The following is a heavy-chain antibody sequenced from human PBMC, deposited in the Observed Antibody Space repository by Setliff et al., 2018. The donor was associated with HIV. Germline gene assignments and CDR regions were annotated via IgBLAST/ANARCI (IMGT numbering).Heavy chain of an antibody. CDR3: ARETRSGWYDLAY. J-gene: IGHJ4*02. V-gene: IGHV4-59*11. D-gene: IGHD6-19*01. CDR2: IYYTGST. Sequence: PSETLSLTCSVSGGYISNHYWSWIRQPPGKGLEWIGYIYYTGSTNYNPSLRGRVTLSVDTSKKHFSLKLSSVTAADTAVYFCARETRSGWYDLAYWGQGTLVTVSS. CDR1: GGYISNHY.